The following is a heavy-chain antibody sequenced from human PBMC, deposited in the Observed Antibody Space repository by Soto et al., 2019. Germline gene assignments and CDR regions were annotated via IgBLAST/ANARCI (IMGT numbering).Heavy chain of an antibody. CDR1: GGSITSGGYY. CDR3: ARADSSGYTFAH. Sequence: QVQLQESGPGLVQPSQTLSLSCTVSGGSITSGGYYWSWIRQHPGKGLEWIGYIYYSGTTYYNPSLKRRLTISLDTSRNQFSLEVNSVSAADTAVYYCARADSSGYTFAHWGQGTLVTVSS. V-gene: IGHV4-31*03. D-gene: IGHD3-22*01. CDR2: IYYSGTT. J-gene: IGHJ4*02.